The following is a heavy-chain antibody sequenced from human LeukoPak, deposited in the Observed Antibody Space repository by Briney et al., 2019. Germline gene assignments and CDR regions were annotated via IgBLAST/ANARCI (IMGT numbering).Heavy chain of an antibody. CDR2: INGGST. J-gene: IGHJ4*02. CDR1: GFTFSTYA. CDR3: VPLPIAVAGTHLLDC. D-gene: IGHD6-19*01. V-gene: IGHV3-64D*09. Sequence: GGSLRLSCSASGFTFSTYAMHWVRQAPGKGLEYVSAINGGSTYYADSVKGRFTISRDNSKNTLYLQMSSLRAEDTAVYYCVPLPIAVAGTHLLDCWGQGTLVTVSS.